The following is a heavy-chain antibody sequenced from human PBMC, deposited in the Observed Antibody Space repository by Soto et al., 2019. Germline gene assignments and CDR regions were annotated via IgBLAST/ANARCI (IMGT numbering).Heavy chain of an antibody. D-gene: IGHD2-15*01. CDR1: GYTFTSYD. CDR2: MNPNSGNT. Sequence: GASVKVSCKASGYTFTSYDINWVRQATEQGLEWMGWMNPNSGNTGYAQKFQGRVTMTRNTSISTAYMELSSLRSEDTAVYYCARVLPGGYCSGGSCYGWFDPWGQGTLVTVSS. V-gene: IGHV1-8*01. J-gene: IGHJ5*02. CDR3: ARVLPGGYCSGGSCYGWFDP.